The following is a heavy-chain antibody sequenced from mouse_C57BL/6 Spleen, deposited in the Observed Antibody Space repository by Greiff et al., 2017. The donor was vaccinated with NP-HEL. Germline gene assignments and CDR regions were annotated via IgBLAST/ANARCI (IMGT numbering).Heavy chain of an antibody. CDR1: GYTFTSYW. D-gene: IGHD2-2*01. Sequence: VQLQQPGAELVRPGSSVKLSCKASGYTFTSYWMDWVKQRPGQGLEWIGNIYPSDSETHYNQKFKDKATLTVDKSSSTAYMQLSSLTSEDSAVYYCARSGLRYAMDYWGQGTSVTVSS. V-gene: IGHV1-61*01. J-gene: IGHJ4*01. CDR2: IYPSDSET. CDR3: ARSGLRYAMDY.